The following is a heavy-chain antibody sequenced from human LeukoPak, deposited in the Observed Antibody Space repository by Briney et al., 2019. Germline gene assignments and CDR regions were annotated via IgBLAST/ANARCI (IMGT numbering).Heavy chain of an antibody. Sequence: PSETLSLTCTVSGHSISSYYWGWVRQPPGKGLEWIGNIFYSGSTYYSPSLKSRVTISLDTSRNRFSLKLNSVTAADTAVYYCAKSNGYGLVDIWGQGTMVTVSS. CDR2: IFYSGST. D-gene: IGHD3-10*01. V-gene: IGHV4-39*07. CDR3: AKSNGYGLVDI. CDR1: GHSISSYY. J-gene: IGHJ3*02.